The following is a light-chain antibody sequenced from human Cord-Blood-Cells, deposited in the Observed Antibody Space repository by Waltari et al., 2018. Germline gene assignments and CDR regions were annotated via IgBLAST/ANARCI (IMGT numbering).Light chain of an antibody. CDR2: KER. V-gene: IGLV3-16*01. J-gene: IGLJ3*02. CDR3: LSADSRV. CDR1: ALPKIY. Sequence: SYELTQPPSLSVSLGQMARITCSGEALPKIYADWYQQKPGQFPVLEIYKEREGPSGIPERFSGPSSGTIVTLTISGVQAEDEADYYCLSADSRVFGGGTKLTVL.